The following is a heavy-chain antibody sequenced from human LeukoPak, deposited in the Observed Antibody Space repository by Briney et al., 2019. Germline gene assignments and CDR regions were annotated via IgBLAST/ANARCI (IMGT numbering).Heavy chain of an antibody. D-gene: IGHD6-13*01. CDR1: GFTFSSYA. CDR3: AERAAPNKAVAGTFDS. Sequence: GGSLRLSCAASGFTFSSYAMSWVRQAPGKGQEWVSAISGSGGSTYYADSVKGRFTISRDNSKNTLYLQMNSLRAEDTAVYYCAERAAPNKAVAGTFDSWGDGTLVTASP. V-gene: IGHV3-23*01. J-gene: IGHJ4*01. CDR2: ISGSGGST.